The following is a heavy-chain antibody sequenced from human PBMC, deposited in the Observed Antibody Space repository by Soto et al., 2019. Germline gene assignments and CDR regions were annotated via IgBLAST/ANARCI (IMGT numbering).Heavy chain of an antibody. D-gene: IGHD6-19*01. J-gene: IGHJ6*02. CDR3: ARGPGSSDWRFSYYYMDV. CDR1: FTSYD. CDR2: MNPNSGDT. V-gene: IGHV1-8*01. Sequence: QVQLVQSGAEVKKPGASVKVSCTFTSYDINWVRQATGQGLEWMGWMNPNSGDTRYAQKFQGRVTMTRNTSNFTAYMALSSLRSEDTAVYYWARGPGSSDWRFSYYYMDVWGQGTTVTVSS.